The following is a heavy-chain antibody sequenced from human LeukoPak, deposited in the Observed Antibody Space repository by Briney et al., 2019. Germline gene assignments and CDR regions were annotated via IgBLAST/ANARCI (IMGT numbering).Heavy chain of an antibody. CDR1: GYTFSSYG. Sequence: ASVTVSRKCSGYTFSSYGISWVRQAPGQGLEWMGWISAYNGNTNYAQKLQGRVTMTTDTSTSTAYMELRSLRSDDAAVYYCARDSSDYAYFDYWGQGTLVTVSS. V-gene: IGHV1-18*01. CDR3: ARDSSDYAYFDY. J-gene: IGHJ4*02. CDR2: ISAYNGNT. D-gene: IGHD4-17*01.